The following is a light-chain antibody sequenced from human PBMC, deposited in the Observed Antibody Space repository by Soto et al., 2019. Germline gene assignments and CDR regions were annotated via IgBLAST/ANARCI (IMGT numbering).Light chain of an antibody. CDR1: QSISSW. J-gene: IGKJ4*01. CDR3: QQYNNWPPVLT. Sequence: DIQMTQSPSTLSASVGDRVTITCRASQSISSWLAWYQQKPGKAPKLLIYDASSLESGVPSRFSGSGSGTEFTLTISSLQPEDFAVYYCQQYNNWPPVLTFGGGTKVDI. V-gene: IGKV1-5*01. CDR2: DAS.